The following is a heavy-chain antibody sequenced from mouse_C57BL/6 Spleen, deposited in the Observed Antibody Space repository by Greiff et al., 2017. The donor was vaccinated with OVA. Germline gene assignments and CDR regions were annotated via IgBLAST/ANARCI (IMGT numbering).Heavy chain of an antibody. J-gene: IGHJ2*01. Sequence: VKLQQPGTELVKPGASVKLSCKASGYTFTSYWMHWVKQRPGQGLEWIGNINPSNGGTNYNEKFKSKATLTVDKSSSTAYMQLSSLTSEDSAVYYCAREGWYGSRPFDYWGQGTTLTVSS. CDR2: INPSNGGT. CDR3: AREGWYGSRPFDY. V-gene: IGHV1-53*01. CDR1: GYTFTSYW. D-gene: IGHD1-1*01.